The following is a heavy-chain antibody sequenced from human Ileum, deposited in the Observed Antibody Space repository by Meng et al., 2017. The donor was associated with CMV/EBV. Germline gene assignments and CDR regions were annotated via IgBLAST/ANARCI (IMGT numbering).Heavy chain of an antibody. CDR1: GYTFSSYG. V-gene: IGHV1-18*01. D-gene: IGHD6-19*01. CDR3: VRSSGWALFDY. Sequence: VEKPGAYVQVSCKASGYTFSSYGISWVRQAPGQGLEWMGWISGYKGDTDYAQKFQGRVTMTTDTFTSTAYMELRSLRSDDTAVYYCVRSSGWALFDYWGQGTLVTVSS. CDR2: ISGYKGDT. J-gene: IGHJ4*02.